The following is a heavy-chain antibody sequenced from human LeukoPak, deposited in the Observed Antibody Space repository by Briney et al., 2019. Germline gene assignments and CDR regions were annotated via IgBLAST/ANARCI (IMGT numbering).Heavy chain of an antibody. J-gene: IGHJ6*03. V-gene: IGHV4-59*01. Sequence: PSETLSLTCTVSGGSISSYYWSWIRQPPGKGLEWIGYIYYSGSTNYNPSLKSRVTISVDTSKNQFSLKLSSVTAADTAVYYCARATQDLNYYYYYMDVWGKGTTVTVSS. CDR1: GGSISSYY. CDR2: IYYSGST. CDR3: ARATQDLNYYYYYMDV. D-gene: IGHD2-15*01.